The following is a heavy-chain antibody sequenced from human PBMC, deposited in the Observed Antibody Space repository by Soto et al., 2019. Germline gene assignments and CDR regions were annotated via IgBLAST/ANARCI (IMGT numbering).Heavy chain of an antibody. D-gene: IGHD1-1*01. CDR2: LFYSGTT. J-gene: IGHJ4*02. V-gene: IGHV4-31*03. Sequence: QVQLQESRPGLVKPSQTLSLTCTVSGGSISSGGYFWSWIRQPPGKGLEWIGNLFYSGTTYYNPSLKSRVTISVATSKTQFPLKLSSVTASDTAIYFCARGVLYWAQGALGTFSS. CDR3: ARGVLY. CDR1: GGSISSGGYF.